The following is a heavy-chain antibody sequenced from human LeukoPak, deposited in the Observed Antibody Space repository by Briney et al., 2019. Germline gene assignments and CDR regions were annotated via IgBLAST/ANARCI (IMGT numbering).Heavy chain of an antibody. J-gene: IGHJ4*03. CDR3: ARGGKVCRSWYYFDF. CDR2: IYTSGST. CDR1: GGSISSGSYY. D-gene: IGHD6-13*01. V-gene: IGHV4-61*02. Sequence: PSETLSLTCTVSGGSISSGSYYWSWLWQPAGKGLEWIGRIYTSGSTNYNPSLKSRVTISVDTSKNQFSLKLSSVTAADTAVYSCARGGKVCRSWYYFDFWGQGTLVTGSS.